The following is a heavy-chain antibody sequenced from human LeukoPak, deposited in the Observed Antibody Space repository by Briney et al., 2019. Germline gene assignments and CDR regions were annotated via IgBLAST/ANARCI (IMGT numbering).Heavy chain of an antibody. D-gene: IGHD3-3*01. Sequence: GGSLRLSCAASGFTFSSYGMHWVRQAPGKGLEWVAFIRYDGSNKYYADSVKGRFTISRDNSRNTLYLQMNSLRAEDTAVYYCHDDKSFDYWGQGTLVTVSS. CDR1: GFTFSSYG. J-gene: IGHJ4*02. V-gene: IGHV3-30*02. CDR2: IRYDGSNK. CDR3: HDDKSFDY.